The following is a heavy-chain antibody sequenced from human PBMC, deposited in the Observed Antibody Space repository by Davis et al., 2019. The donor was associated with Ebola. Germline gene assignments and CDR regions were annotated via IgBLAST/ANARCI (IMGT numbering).Heavy chain of an antibody. CDR1: GGTFSSYA. CDR3: ARVESSSWYYYYGMDV. CDR2: IIPIFGTA. J-gene: IGHJ6*02. Sequence: SVKVSCKASGGTFSSYAISWVRQAPGQGLEWMGGIIPIFGTANYAQKFQGRVTITRDTSASTAYMELSSLRSEDTAVYYCARVESSSWYYYYGMDVWGQGTTVTVSS. D-gene: IGHD6-13*01. V-gene: IGHV1-69*05.